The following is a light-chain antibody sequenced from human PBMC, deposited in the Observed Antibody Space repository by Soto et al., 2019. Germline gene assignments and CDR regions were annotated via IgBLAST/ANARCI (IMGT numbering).Light chain of an antibody. V-gene: IGKV3-20*01. J-gene: IGKJ1*01. CDR2: GAS. CDR3: QQFGGSSRT. Sequence: EIVLTQSPGTLSLSPGEIATLSCRASQTISGTYLAWYQHKPGQAPRLLIYGASTRATGIPDRFTGSGSGTDFTLTITRLEPEDFAVYYCQQFGGSSRTFGQGTKVDIK. CDR1: QTISGTY.